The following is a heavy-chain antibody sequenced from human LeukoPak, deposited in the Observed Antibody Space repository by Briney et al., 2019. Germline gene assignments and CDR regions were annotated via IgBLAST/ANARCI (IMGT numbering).Heavy chain of an antibody. Sequence: SETLSLTCAVYGGSLGGYYWSWIRQPPGKGLEWIGEINDGGSTNYNPSLKSRVTISADTSKNQFSLKLSSVTAADTAVYYCARVPYCSGGSCNYYYYYGMDVWGQGTTATVSS. V-gene: IGHV4-34*01. CDR3: ARVPYCSGGSCNYYYYYGMDV. D-gene: IGHD2-15*01. CDR1: GGSLGGYY. J-gene: IGHJ6*02. CDR2: INDGGST.